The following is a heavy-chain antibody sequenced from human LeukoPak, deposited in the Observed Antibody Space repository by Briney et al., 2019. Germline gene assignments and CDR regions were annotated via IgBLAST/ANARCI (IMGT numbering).Heavy chain of an antibody. Sequence: PGGSLRLSCAASGFTFRTNAMHWVRQAPGKGLEWVALIYYDGSKKFYADSVKGRFTISRDNSKSTLYLQMNSLRTEDTAVYYCASEVAIIPAAIPSKDDAFDLWGQGTLVIVSS. J-gene: IGHJ3*01. CDR2: IYYDGSKK. CDR1: GFTFRTNA. CDR3: ASEVAIIPAAIPSKDDAFDL. V-gene: IGHV3-33*01. D-gene: IGHD2-2*01.